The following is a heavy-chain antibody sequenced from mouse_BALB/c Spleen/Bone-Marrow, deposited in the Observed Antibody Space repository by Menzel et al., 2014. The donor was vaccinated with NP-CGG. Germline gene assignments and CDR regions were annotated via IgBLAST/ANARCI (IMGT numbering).Heavy chain of an antibody. V-gene: IGHV2-6-7*01. CDR1: GFSLTGYG. D-gene: IGHD1-2*01. J-gene: IGHJ1*01. CDR3: ARVDYYGWGYLDV. CDR2: IWGDGST. Sequence: VQLQQSGPGLVAPSQSLSITCTVSGFSLTGYGVNWVRQPPGKGLEWLGMIWGDGSTDYNSALKSRLSISKDNSKSQVFLKMNSLQTDDTARYYCARVDYYGWGYLDVWGAGTTVTVSS.